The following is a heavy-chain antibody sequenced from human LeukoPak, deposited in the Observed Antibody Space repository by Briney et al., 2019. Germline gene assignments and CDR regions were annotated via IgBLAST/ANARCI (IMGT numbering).Heavy chain of an antibody. Sequence: GGSLRLSCAVSGFTFSAYWMHWVRQTPGKGLVWVSRIVSDGSDTFYADSVKGRFTISRDNAKNTLFLQMNSLRVEDTAAYCCARGANWNAGGGFDIWGRGTMVTVSS. CDR3: ARGANWNAGGGFDI. CDR1: GFTFSAYW. V-gene: IGHV3-74*01. J-gene: IGHJ3*02. D-gene: IGHD1-1*01. CDR2: IVSDGSDT.